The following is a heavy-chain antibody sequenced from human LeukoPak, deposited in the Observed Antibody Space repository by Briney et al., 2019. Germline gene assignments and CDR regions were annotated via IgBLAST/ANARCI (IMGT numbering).Heavy chain of an antibody. Sequence: SETLSLTCTASGFSISSYYWSWIRQPPGKGLEWIGYIYYSGSTNYNPSLKSRVTISVDTSKNQFSLKLSSVTAADTAVYYCARWGLGDFANFDYWGQGTLVTVSS. CDR3: ARWGLGDFANFDY. V-gene: IGHV4-59*01. J-gene: IGHJ4*02. CDR1: GFSISSYY. D-gene: IGHD3-16*01. CDR2: IYYSGST.